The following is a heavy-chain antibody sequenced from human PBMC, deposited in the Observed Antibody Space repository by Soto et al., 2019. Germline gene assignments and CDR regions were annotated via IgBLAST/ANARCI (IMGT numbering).Heavy chain of an antibody. Sequence: GGSLRLSCAASGFNFITYSLSWVRQAPGKGLEWVASISSSAIYIDYADSVKGRFTISRDNANNSLYLQMNSLRAEDTATYYCVRDGLDYYDTERLYFHTWGQGTLVTVSS. J-gene: IGHJ4*02. D-gene: IGHD3-22*01. CDR2: ISSSAIYI. CDR3: VRDGLDYYDTERLYFHT. CDR1: GFNFITYS. V-gene: IGHV3-21*01.